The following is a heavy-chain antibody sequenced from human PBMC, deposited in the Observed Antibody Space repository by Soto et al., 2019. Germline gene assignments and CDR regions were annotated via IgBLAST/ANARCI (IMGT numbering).Heavy chain of an antibody. CDR1: GFTFSDYG. CDR3: AKEMYPRTVLDSSSPWGDY. D-gene: IGHD6-6*01. J-gene: IGHJ4*02. V-gene: IGHV3-30*18. Sequence: QVQLGESGGGVVQPGRSLRLSCAVSGFTFSDYGMHWVLQAPGKGLEWVAVMSYAGTYTYYADSVKGRFTISRDLSGNTLFLQMNSLRLEDTAVYFCAKEMYPRTVLDSSSPWGDYWGQGTLVTVSS. CDR2: MSYAGTYT.